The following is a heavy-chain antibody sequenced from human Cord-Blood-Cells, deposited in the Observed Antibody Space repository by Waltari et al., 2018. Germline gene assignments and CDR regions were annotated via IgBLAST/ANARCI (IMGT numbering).Heavy chain of an antibody. CDR3: ARQVRYCSSTSCNDAFDI. CDR2: NYYRGRT. D-gene: IGHD2-2*01. CDR1: GGSISSYY. V-gene: IGHV4-59*08. Sequence: QVQLQESGPGLVKPSETLSLTCTVSGGSISSYYWSWIRQPPGKGLEWIGYNYYRGRTHSNPSLKSRVTISVDTSKNQFSLKLSSVTAADTAVYYCARQVRYCSSTSCNDAFDIWGQGTMVTVSS. J-gene: IGHJ3*02.